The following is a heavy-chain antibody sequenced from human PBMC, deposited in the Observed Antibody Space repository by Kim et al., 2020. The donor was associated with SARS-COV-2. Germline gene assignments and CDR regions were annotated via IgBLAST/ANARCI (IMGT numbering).Heavy chain of an antibody. CDR1: GYTFTTSG. V-gene: IGHV1-18*01. CDR3: VRDYPYIPDY. Sequence: ASVKVSCKTSGYTFTTSGISWVRQAPGQGLEWMAWIDGYRGTTFHAPKFQGRVTMITDRSTSTAYMELGSLRPDDTAVYYCVRDYPYIPDYWGQGTLVTVS. CDR2: IDGYRGTT. D-gene: IGHD3-16*01. J-gene: IGHJ4*02.